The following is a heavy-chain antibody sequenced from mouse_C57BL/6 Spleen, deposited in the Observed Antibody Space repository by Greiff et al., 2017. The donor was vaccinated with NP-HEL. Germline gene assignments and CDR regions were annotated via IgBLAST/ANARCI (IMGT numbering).Heavy chain of an antibody. V-gene: IGHV1-39*01. D-gene: IGHD3-2*02. J-gene: IGHJ4*01. CDR2: INPNYGTT. Sequence: SGPELVKPGASVKISCKASGYSFTDYNMNWVKQSNGKSLEWIGVINPNYGTTSYNQKFKGKATLTVDQSSSTAYMQLNSLTSEDSAVYYCARETAQANYYAMDYWGQGTSVTVSS. CDR1: GYSFTDYN. CDR3: ARETAQANYYAMDY.